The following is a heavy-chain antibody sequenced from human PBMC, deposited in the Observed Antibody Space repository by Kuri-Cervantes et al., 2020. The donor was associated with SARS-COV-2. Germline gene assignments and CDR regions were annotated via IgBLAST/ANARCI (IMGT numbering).Heavy chain of an antibody. V-gene: IGHV4-38-2*02. D-gene: IGHD6-13*01. CDR1: GYSISSGYY. CDR3: AGALISSSWAYYMDV. Sequence: GSLRLSCTVSGYSISSGYYWGWIRQPPGKGLEWMGSIYHSGSTYYNPSLKSRVTISVDTSKNQFSLKLSSVTAADTAVYYCAGALISSSWAYYMDVWGKGTTVTVSS. J-gene: IGHJ6*03. CDR2: IYHSGST.